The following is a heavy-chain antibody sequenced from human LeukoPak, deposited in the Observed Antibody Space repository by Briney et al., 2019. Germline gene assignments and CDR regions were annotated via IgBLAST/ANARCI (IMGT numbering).Heavy chain of an antibody. Sequence: SVKVSCKASGGTFSSYAISWVRQAPGQGLEWMGGIIPIFGTANYAQKFQGRVTITADESTSTAYMELSSLRSEDTAVYYCARSESYYYDSSGYLSGHYFDYWGQGTLVTVSS. CDR3: ARSESYYYDSSGYLSGHYFDY. J-gene: IGHJ4*02. D-gene: IGHD3-22*01. CDR1: GGTFSSYA. CDR2: IIPIFGTA. V-gene: IGHV1-69*13.